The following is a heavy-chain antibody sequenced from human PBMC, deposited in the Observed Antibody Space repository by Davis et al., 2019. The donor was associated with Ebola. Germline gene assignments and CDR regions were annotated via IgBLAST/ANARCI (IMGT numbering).Heavy chain of an antibody. CDR1: GDSISSNIPA. Sequence: HSQTLSLTCAISGDSISSNIPAWNWIRQSPSRGLEWLGRTYYSSKWYTDSTLSVKSRITISADTAKNQLSLHLDSVTPEDTAVYYCARGWLRSSFDYWGQGTLVTVSS. V-gene: IGHV6-1*01. CDR3: ARGWLRSSFDY. J-gene: IGHJ4*02. CDR2: TYYSSKWYT. D-gene: IGHD5-12*01.